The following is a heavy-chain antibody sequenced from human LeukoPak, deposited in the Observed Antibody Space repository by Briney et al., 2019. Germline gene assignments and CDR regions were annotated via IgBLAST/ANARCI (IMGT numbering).Heavy chain of an antibody. V-gene: IGHV1-69*05. CDR3: ARGPVCSGGSCPFDYYYYYMDV. CDR2: IIPIFGIA. Sequence: GASVKVSCKVSGYNLTELSMHWVRQAPGKGLEWMGGIIPIFGIANYAQKFQGRVTITTDESTSTAYMELSSLRSEDTAVYYCARGPVCSGGSCPFDYYYYYMDVWGKGTTVTVSS. CDR1: GYNLTELS. D-gene: IGHD2-15*01. J-gene: IGHJ6*03.